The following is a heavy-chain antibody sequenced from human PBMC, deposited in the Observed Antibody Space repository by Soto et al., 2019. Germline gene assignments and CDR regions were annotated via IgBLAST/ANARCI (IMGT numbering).Heavy chain of an antibody. V-gene: IGHV4-39*07. CDR1: GGSISSSSYY. J-gene: IGHJ6*02. D-gene: IGHD3-3*01. Sequence: ASETLSLTCTVSGGSISSSSYYWGWIRQPPGKGLEWIGRIYNSGSTHYNPSLKSRVTISVDTSKNQLSLKLSSVTAADTAVYYCARGGVEEWLGLSLLYYYGMDVWGQGTTVTVSS. CDR3: ARGGVEEWLGLSLLYYYGMDV. CDR2: IYNSGST.